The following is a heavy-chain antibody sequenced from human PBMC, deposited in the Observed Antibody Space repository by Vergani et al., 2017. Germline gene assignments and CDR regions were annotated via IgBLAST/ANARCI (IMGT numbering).Heavy chain of an antibody. D-gene: IGHD3-9*01. J-gene: IGHJ4*02. Sequence: EVQLVESGGGLVKPGGSLRLSCAASGFTFSSYSMNWVRQAPWKGLEWVSSISSSSSYRYYADSVKGRFTISRDNAKNSLYLQMNSLRAEDTAVYYCARDTKTGWGLEYWGQGTLVTVSS. CDR1: GFTFSSYS. V-gene: IGHV3-21*01. CDR3: ARDTKTGWGLEY. CDR2: ISSSSSYR.